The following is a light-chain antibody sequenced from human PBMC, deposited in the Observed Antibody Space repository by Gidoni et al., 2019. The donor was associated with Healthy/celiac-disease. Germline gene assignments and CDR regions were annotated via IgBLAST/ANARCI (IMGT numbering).Light chain of an antibody. CDR2: GAS. V-gene: IGKV3-15*01. CDR3: QQDNIWPPLT. J-gene: IGKJ4*01. CDR1: QSVSSN. Sequence: EIVMTQSPATLSVSPGERATLSCWASQSVSSNLAWYQQKPGQAPRLLISGASTRATGIPARSGGSGSGTEFTLTVSSLQSEGFAVYYCQQDNIWPPLTFGGGTKVEIK.